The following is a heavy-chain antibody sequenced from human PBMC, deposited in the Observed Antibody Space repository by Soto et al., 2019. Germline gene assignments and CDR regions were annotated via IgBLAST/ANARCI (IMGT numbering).Heavy chain of an antibody. CDR3: ARDRTGTTYFDY. CDR1: GGTFSSYA. Sequence: SVKVSCKASGGTFSSYAISWVRQAPGQGLEWMGGIIPIFGTANYAQKFQGRVTITADESTSTAYMELSSLRSEDTAVYYCARDRTGTTYFDYWGQGTLVTVS. J-gene: IGHJ4*02. V-gene: IGHV1-69*13. CDR2: IIPIFGTA. D-gene: IGHD1-7*01.